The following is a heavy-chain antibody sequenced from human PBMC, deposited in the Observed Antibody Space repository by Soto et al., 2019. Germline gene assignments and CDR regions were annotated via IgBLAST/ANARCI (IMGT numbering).Heavy chain of an antibody. Sequence: GGSLRLSCAASGFSFGDYTMNWVRQAPGKGLEWLSSISSTSVYIDYADSLKGRFTISRDSAKNALSLQMNSLRAEDTAVYYCARVLSAAATGAFDIWGQGTMVTVSS. V-gene: IGHV3-21*01. J-gene: IGHJ3*02. D-gene: IGHD3-16*02. CDR3: ARVLSAAATGAFDI. CDR2: ISSTSVYI. CDR1: GFSFGDYT.